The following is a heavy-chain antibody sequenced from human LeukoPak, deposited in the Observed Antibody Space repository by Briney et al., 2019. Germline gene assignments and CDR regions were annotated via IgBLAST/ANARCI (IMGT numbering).Heavy chain of an antibody. CDR3: ARGSPKYDS. V-gene: IGHV4-59*12. CDR2: IYYSGST. J-gene: IGHJ5*01. CDR1: GGSISSYY. Sequence: SETLSLTCTVSGGSISSYYWSWIRQPPGKGLEWIGYIYYSGSTNYNPSLKSRVTISVDTSKNQFSLKVNHVTAADTAVYYCARGSPKYDSWGQGTLVTVSS.